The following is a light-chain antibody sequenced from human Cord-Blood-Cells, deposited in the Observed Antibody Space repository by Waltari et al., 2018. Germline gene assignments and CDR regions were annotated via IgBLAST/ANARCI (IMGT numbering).Light chain of an antibody. CDR2: AVS. Sequence: QSALPHPRSVSGSPVQSVTISCPGTSSDVVGYNYVPWYQQHPGKAPKLMLYAVSKRHSGVPDRFSAAKSGNPASLPIHALQAEDDADYYCCSYAASYTWVFGGGNKLTVL. J-gene: IGLJ3*02. V-gene: IGLV2-11*01. CDR1: SSDVVGYNY. CDR3: CSYAASYTWV.